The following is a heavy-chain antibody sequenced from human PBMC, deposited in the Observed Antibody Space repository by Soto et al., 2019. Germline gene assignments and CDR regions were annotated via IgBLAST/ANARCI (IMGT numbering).Heavy chain of an antibody. V-gene: IGHV3-74*01. D-gene: IGHD4-4*01. CDR3: ARRNHRYYFDY. J-gene: IGHJ4*02. CDR2: INSDGSST. CDR1: GFTFSSYW. Sequence: GGSLRLSCAASGFTFSSYWMHWVRQAPGKGLVWVSRINSDGSSTSYADSVKGRFTISRDNAKNTLYLQMNSLRAEDTAVYYCARRNHRYYFDYWGQGTLVTVSS.